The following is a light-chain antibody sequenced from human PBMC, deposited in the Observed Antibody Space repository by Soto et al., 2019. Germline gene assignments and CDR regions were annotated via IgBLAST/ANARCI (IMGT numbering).Light chain of an antibody. CDR2: DVS. CDR1: SSDVGDYNY. Sequence: QSVLTQPASVSGSPGQSITISCTGTSSDVGDYNYVSWYQQHPGKAPKLMIYDVSNRPSGISNRLSGSKSGNTASLTISGLQAEDEADYYCSSFTTSNTYVFGTGTKLTVL. V-gene: IGLV2-14*01. CDR3: SSFTTSNTYV. J-gene: IGLJ1*01.